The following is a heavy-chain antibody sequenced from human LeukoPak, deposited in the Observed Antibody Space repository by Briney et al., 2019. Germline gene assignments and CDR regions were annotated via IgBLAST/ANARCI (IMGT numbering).Heavy chain of an antibody. V-gene: IGHV4-59*08. CDR2: IYYSGST. CDR3: ARQRGSSSSWYFDY. CDR1: GGSNSSYY. Sequence: SETLSLTCTVSGGSNSSYYWSWIRQPPGKGLEWIGYIYYSGSTNYNPSLKSRVTISVDTSKNQFSLKLSSVTAADTAVYYCARQRGSSSSWYFDYWGQGTLVTVSS. J-gene: IGHJ4*02. D-gene: IGHD6-13*01.